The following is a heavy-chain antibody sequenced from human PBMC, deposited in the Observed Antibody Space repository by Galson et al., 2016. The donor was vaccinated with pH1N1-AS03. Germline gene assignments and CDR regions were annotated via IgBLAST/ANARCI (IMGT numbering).Heavy chain of an antibody. D-gene: IGHD3-22*01. V-gene: IGHV1-69*04. J-gene: IGHJ4*02. CDR1: GGTFSSYA. CDR2: IIPILGIP. Sequence: SVKVSCKASGGTFSSYAISWVRQAPGQGLEWMGRIIPILGIPNYAQKLQGRVTITADESTTTAYMELSSLTSEDTAVYYCALTNYCDNVGYYYYWGQGTLVTVSS. CDR3: ALTNYCDNVGYYYY.